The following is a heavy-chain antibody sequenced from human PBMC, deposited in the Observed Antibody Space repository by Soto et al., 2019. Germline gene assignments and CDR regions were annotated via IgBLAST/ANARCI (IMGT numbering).Heavy chain of an antibody. CDR1: GFTFSNYA. Sequence: QVQLVASGGGVVQPGRSLSLSCAASGFTFSNYAMHWVRQAPGKGLEWVAVISYDGSNKYYADSVKGRFTISRDNSKNTLYLQMNSLRAEDTAVYYCARGPFVLSHPYFDYLGQGTLVTVSS. D-gene: IGHD6-6*01. V-gene: IGHV3-30-3*01. CDR2: ISYDGSNK. CDR3: ARGPFVLSHPYFDY. J-gene: IGHJ4*02.